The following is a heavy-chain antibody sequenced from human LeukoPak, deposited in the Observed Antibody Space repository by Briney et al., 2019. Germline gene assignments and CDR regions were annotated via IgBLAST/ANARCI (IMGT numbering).Heavy chain of an antibody. D-gene: IGHD3-10*01. Sequence: GGSLRLSCAASGFTFSGSAMHWVRQASGKGLEWVGRIRSKANSYATAYAASEKGRFTISRDDSKNTAYLQINSLKTEDTGVYYCTSLPYCGSGSYYNDYWGQGTLVTVSS. CDR3: TSLPYCGSGSYYNDY. CDR1: GFTFSGSA. J-gene: IGHJ4*02. V-gene: IGHV3-73*01. CDR2: IRSKANSYAT.